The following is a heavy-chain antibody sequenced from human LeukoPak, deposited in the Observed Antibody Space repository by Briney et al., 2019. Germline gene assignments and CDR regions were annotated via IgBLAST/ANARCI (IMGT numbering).Heavy chain of an antibody. V-gene: IGHV4-34*01. CDR2: INHSGST. D-gene: IGHD6-13*01. CDR3: ARDSSSSSWYGDAFDI. Sequence: SETLSLTCAVYGGSFSGYYWSWIRQPPGKGLEWIGEINHSGSTNYNPSLKSRVTISVDTSKNQFSLKLSSVTAADTAVYYCARDSSSSSWYGDAFDIWGQGTMVTVSS. J-gene: IGHJ3*02. CDR1: GGSFSGYY.